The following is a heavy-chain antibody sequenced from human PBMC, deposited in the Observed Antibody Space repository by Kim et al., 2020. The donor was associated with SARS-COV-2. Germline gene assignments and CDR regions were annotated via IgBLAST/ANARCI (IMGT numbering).Heavy chain of an antibody. D-gene: IGHD2-21*02. J-gene: IGHJ4*02. V-gene: IGHV1-46*01. CDR2: INPSGGST. CDR3: ARGGSSYCGGDCHNNDY. Sequence: ASVKVSCKASGYTFTSYYMHWVRQAPGQGLEWMGIINPSGGSTSYAQKFQGRVTMTRDTSTSTVYMELSSLRSEDTAVYYCARGGSSYCGGDCHNNDYWGQGTLVTVSS. CDR1: GYTFTSYY.